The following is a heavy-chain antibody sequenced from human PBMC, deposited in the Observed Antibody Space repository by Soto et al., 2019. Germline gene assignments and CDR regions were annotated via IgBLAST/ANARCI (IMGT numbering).Heavy chain of an antibody. CDR1: GFTFRSFA. CDR2: ISGSGGST. CDR3: AKDQSSSGELARFDP. V-gene: IGHV3-23*01. J-gene: IGHJ5*02. D-gene: IGHD3-22*01. Sequence: GGSLRLSCAASGFTFRSFAMSWVRQAPGKGLEWVSSISGSGGSTFYAESVKGRFTISRDNSWNTLFLQMNNLRVEDTAFYYCAKDQSSSGELARFDPWGQGTLVTVSS.